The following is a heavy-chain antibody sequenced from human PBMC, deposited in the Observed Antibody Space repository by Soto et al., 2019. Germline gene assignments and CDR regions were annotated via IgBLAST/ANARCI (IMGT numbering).Heavy chain of an antibody. CDR2: ISGSGGST. V-gene: IGHV3-23*01. CDR1: GFTFSSYA. Sequence: LRLSCAASGFTFSSYAMSWVRQAPGKGLEWVSAISGSGGSTYYADSVKGRFTISRDNSKNTLYLQMNSLRAEDTAVYYCAKDRGYSSGWYPASYFDYWGQGTLVTVSS. J-gene: IGHJ4*02. CDR3: AKDRGYSSGWYPASYFDY. D-gene: IGHD6-19*01.